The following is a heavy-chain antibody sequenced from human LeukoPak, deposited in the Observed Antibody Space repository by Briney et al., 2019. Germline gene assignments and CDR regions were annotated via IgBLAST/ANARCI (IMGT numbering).Heavy chain of an antibody. V-gene: IGHV4-31*03. CDR2: IYYSGRT. Sequence: SQTLSVTCTVSGGSISSGGYYWSWIRQHPRNCLEWMVYIYYSGRTYYNPSLKSRVTISVDPSKNQFSLKLSSVTAADTAVYYCARETWFGELRLDYWGQGTLVTVSS. CDR1: GGSISSGGYY. CDR3: ARETWFGELRLDY. D-gene: IGHD3-10*01. J-gene: IGHJ4*02.